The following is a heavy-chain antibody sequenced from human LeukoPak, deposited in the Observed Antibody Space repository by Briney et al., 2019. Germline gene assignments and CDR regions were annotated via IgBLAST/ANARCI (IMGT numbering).Heavy chain of an antibody. D-gene: IGHD2-15*01. CDR1: GFSFSSYG. Sequence: GSLLLSCGASGFSFSSYGMNWVRQAPGKGLEGVAFIRYDGSNKYYADSVKGRFTISRDDSKNTLYLQMNSLRPEDTAVYYCAKDHRYCSGGSCYGADYWGQGTLVTVSS. J-gene: IGHJ4*02. V-gene: IGHV3-30*02. CDR3: AKDHRYCSGGSCYGADY. CDR2: IRYDGSNK.